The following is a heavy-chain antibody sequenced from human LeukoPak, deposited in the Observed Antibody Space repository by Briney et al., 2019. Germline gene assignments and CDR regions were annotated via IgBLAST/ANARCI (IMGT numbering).Heavy chain of an antibody. J-gene: IGHJ4*02. Sequence: GGSLRLSCAASGFTFSSYNMIWVRQAPGKGLELVSSITTSSSDIYYANSVKGRFTISRDNAKNSLYLQMNSLRADDTAVYYCARLDASGLDYWGQGTLVTVSS. D-gene: IGHD6-19*01. CDR3: ARLDASGLDY. CDR1: GFTFSSYN. CDR2: ITTSSSDI. V-gene: IGHV3-21*01.